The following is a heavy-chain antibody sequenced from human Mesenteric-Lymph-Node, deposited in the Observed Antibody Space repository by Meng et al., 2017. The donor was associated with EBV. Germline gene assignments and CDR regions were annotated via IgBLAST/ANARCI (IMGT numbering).Heavy chain of an antibody. J-gene: IGHJ5*02. CDR2: IYYSGST. CDR3: ARDLVVAATPDIWWFDP. CDR1: GGSISSSSYY. V-gene: IGHV4-39*06. Sequence: RLQLQESGPGLVKPSETLSLTCTVSGGSISSSSYYWGWIRQPPGKGLEWIGSIYYSGSTYYNPSLKSRVTISVDTSKNQFSLKLSSVTAADTAVYYCARDLVVAATPDIWWFDPWGQGTLVTVSS. D-gene: IGHD2-15*01.